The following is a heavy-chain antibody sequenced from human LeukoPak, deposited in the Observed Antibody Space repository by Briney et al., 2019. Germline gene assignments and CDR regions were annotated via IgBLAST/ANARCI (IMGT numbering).Heavy chain of an antibody. CDR3: ARDRRISLDY. CDR1: GFTFSRYW. Sequence: GSLRLSCAASGFTFSRYWMHWVRQPPGKGLEWIGEINHSGSTNYNPSLKSRVTISVDTSKDQFSLKLSSVTAADTAVYYCARDRRISLDYWGQGTLVTVSS. D-gene: IGHD1-14*01. CDR2: INHSGST. V-gene: IGHV4-34*01. J-gene: IGHJ4*02.